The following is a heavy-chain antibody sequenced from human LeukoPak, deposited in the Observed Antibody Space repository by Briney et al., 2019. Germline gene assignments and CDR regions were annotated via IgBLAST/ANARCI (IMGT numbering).Heavy chain of an antibody. J-gene: IGHJ3*02. CDR2: ISNSGST. D-gene: IGHD4-17*01. CDR1: GGYVNRGTFF. Sequence: SETLSLTCAVSGGYVNRGTFFWTWIRKPPGKGLEWIGYISNSGSTNYHPSLKSRVTISSDTSKTQFTLKLTSVTAADTAVYYCASFGTTVITFDAFDIWGQGTMVTVSS. CDR3: ASFGTTVITFDAFDI. V-gene: IGHV4-61*01.